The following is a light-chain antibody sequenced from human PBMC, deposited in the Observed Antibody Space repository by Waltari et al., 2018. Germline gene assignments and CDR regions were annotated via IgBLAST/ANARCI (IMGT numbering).Light chain of an antibody. CDR2: GAS. V-gene: IGKV3-15*01. J-gene: IGKJ1*01. Sequence: SPVARCVSAGERAAGCCRAIQSVRWKLAWYQQKPGQAPRLLIYGASTRATGIPARFSGSGSGTEFTLTISSLQSEDFAVYYCQQYNNWPPGTFGQGTKVEIK. CDR1: QSVRWK. CDR3: QQYNNWPPGT.